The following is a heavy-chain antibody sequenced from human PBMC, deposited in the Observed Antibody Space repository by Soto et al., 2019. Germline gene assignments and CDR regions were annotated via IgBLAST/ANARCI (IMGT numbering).Heavy chain of an antibody. J-gene: IGHJ4*01. CDR2: TYYRSKWYY. V-gene: IGHV6-1*01. CDR3: ARGEQYSGRIFDY. CDR1: GDSVSSNSTG. D-gene: IGHD1-26*01. Sequence: SQTLSLTCAITGDSVSSNSTGWSWVRQSPSRGLEWLGRTYYRSKWYYEYAVSVRGRITINPDTSKNQYSLQLNSVTPEDTAVYFCARGEQYSGRIFDYWGQGTLVTVSS.